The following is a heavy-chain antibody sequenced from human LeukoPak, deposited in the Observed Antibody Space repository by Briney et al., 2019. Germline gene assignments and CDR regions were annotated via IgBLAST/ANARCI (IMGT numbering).Heavy chain of an antibody. CDR3: AREGAGGYMDYFDY. D-gene: IGHD5-12*01. V-gene: IGHV3-64*01. J-gene: IGHJ4*02. CDR1: GFTFSSYA. CDR2: ISSNGGST. Sequence: GGSLRLSCAASGFTFSSYAMHWVRQAPGKGLEYVSAISSNGGSTYYANSVKGRFTISRDNSKNTLYLQMGSLRAEDMAVYYCAREGAGGYMDYFDYWGQGTLVTVSS.